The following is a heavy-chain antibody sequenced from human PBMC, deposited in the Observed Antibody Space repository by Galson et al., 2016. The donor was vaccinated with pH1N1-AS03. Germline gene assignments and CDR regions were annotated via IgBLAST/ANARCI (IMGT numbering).Heavy chain of an antibody. CDR2: MKEDGKGI. CDR3: VREMPKTFGRTFDI. J-gene: IGHJ3*02. D-gene: IGHD3-10*01. Sequence: SLRLSCAGAGFPFRHYWVSWVRLAPGEGMEWVGNMKEDGKGIYYVDSVKSRFTISRDNARNSSYWQMNSLRADETALYYCVREMPKTFGRTFDIWGQGTKVTVSS. CDR1: GFPFRHYW. V-gene: IGHV3-7*03.